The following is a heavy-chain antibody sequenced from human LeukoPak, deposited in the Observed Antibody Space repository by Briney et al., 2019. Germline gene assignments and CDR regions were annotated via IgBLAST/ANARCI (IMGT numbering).Heavy chain of an antibody. Sequence: GGSLRLSCVVSGYTFSDYAMSWVRRAPGKGLEWVSAITGSGQTKYYTDSVKGRLTMSRDNSKNTLYLHMNNLRDDDTAEYFCAKESLVVIESFFDNWGQGTLVLVSS. CDR1: GYTFSDYA. D-gene: IGHD3-22*01. J-gene: IGHJ4*02. CDR2: ITGSGQTK. CDR3: AKESLVVIESFFDN. V-gene: IGHV3-23*01.